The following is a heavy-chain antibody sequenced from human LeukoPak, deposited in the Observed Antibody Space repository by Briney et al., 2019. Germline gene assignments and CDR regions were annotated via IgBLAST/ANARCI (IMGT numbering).Heavy chain of an antibody. Sequence: SETLSLTCTVSGVSISSYYWSWIRQPPGKGLEWIGYIYYSGSTNYNPSLKSRVTISIDTPKNQFSLKLNSVTAADTAVYYCARHRNSGYHSYGLDVWGQGTTVTVSS. V-gene: IGHV4-59*08. D-gene: IGHD5-12*01. CDR2: IYYSGST. CDR1: GVSISSYY. J-gene: IGHJ6*02. CDR3: ARHRNSGYHSYGLDV.